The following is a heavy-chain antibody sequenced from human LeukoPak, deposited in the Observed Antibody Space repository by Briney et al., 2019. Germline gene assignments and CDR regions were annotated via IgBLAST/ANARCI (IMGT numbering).Heavy chain of an antibody. J-gene: IGHJ4*02. CDR3: AHRKNYYDSSVFDN. V-gene: IGHV2-5*02. CDR2: IYWDDDR. CDR1: GFSLNTRGVG. D-gene: IGHD3-22*01. Sequence: SAPTLVNPTQTRTLTCTFSGFSLNTRGVGVGWIRQPPGRALEWLALIYWDDDRRYSPSLKSRLTITKDTSKNQVVLTMTNMEPADTATYFCAHRKNYYDSSVFDNWGQGTLVTVSS.